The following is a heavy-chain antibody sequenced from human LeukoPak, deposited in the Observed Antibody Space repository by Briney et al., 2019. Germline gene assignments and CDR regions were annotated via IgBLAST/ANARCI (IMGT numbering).Heavy chain of an antibody. V-gene: IGHV7-4-1*02. Sequence: ASVKVSCKASGYTFTSYAMNWVRQAPGQGLEWMGWINTNTGNPTYAQGFTGRFVFSLDTSVSTAYLQISSLKAEDTAVYYCARDMENQLLGVPNWFDPWGQGTLVTVSS. J-gene: IGHJ5*02. CDR2: INTNTGNP. D-gene: IGHD2-2*01. CDR1: GYTFTSYA. CDR3: ARDMENQLLGVPNWFDP.